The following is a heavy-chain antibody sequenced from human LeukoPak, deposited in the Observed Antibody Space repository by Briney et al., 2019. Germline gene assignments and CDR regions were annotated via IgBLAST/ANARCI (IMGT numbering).Heavy chain of an antibody. CDR1: GFTFSSYA. Sequence: GSLRLSCAASGFTFSSYAMHWVRQAPGKGLEWVAVISYDGSNKYYADSVKGRFTISRDNSKNTLYLQMNSLRAEDTAVYYCARVHAYSSGYYYEGGYFDYWGQGTLVTVSS. CDR3: ARVHAYSSGYYYEGGYFDY. CDR2: ISYDGSNK. J-gene: IGHJ4*02. V-gene: IGHV3-30-3*01. D-gene: IGHD3-22*01.